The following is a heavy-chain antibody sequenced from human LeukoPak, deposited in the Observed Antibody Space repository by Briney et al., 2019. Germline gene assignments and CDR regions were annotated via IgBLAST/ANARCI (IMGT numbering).Heavy chain of an antibody. V-gene: IGHV4-34*01. D-gene: IGHD2-2*01. J-gene: IGHJ4*02. CDR1: GGSFSGYY. Sequence: SETLSLTCAVYGGSFSGYYWSWIRQPPGKGLEWVGETNHSVSTNYNPSLKSRVTISGDTSRNQFSLKLSSVTAADTAVYYCARGSYCSSTSCSPYYFDYWGQGTLVTVSS. CDR3: ARGSYCSSTSCSPYYFDY. CDR2: TNHSVST.